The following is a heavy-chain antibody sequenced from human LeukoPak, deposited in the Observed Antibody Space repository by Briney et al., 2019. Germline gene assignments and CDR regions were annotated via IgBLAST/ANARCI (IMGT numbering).Heavy chain of an antibody. D-gene: IGHD6-13*01. Sequence: GGSLRLSCAASGFTFSSYGMHWVRQAPGKGPEWVAVIWYDGSNKYYADSVKGRFTISRDNSKNTLYLQMNSLRAEDTAVYYCARDWAPIAAAPGWFDPWGQGTLVTVSS. CDR3: ARDWAPIAAAPGWFDP. CDR2: IWYDGSNK. CDR1: GFTFSSYG. J-gene: IGHJ5*02. V-gene: IGHV3-33*01.